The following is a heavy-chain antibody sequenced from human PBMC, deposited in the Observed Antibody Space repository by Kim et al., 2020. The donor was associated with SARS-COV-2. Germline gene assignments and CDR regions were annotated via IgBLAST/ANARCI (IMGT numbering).Heavy chain of an antibody. CDR3: AKDRYRTHRYGSGSYYKRSRLDY. CDR2: ISYDGSNK. CDR1: GFTFSSYG. J-gene: IGHJ4*02. D-gene: IGHD3-10*01. Sequence: GGSLRLSCAASGFTFSSYGMHWVRQAPGKGLEWVAVISYDGSNKYYADSVKGRFTISRDNSKNTLYLQMNSLRAEDTAVYYCAKDRYRTHRYGSGSYYKRSRLDYWGQGTLVTVSS. V-gene: IGHV3-30*18.